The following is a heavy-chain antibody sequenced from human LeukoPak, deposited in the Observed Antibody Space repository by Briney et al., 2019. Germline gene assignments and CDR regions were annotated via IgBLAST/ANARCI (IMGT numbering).Heavy chain of an antibody. CDR2: ISSSGSTV. CDR3: AKDLGRGYSYGPFDY. D-gene: IGHD5-18*01. Sequence: PGGSLRLSCAASGFTFSSYEMNWVRQAPGKGLEWVSYISSSGSTVYYADSVKGRFTISRDNAENSVYLQMNSLRAEDTAVYYCAKDLGRGYSYGPFDYWGQGTLVTVSS. J-gene: IGHJ4*02. V-gene: IGHV3-48*03. CDR1: GFTFSSYE.